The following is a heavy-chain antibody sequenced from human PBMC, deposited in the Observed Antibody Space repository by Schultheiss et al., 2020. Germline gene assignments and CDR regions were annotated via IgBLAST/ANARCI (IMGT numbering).Heavy chain of an antibody. V-gene: IGHV3-74*01. Sequence: GGSLRLSCVGSGFTFSSKWMHWVRQAPGKGLVWVSRISNDGGDTIYADSVKGRFTISRDNAKNTLYLQMNSLGDEDTGVYYCARDTALGYSYAHDYWGQGTLVTVSS. CDR1: GFTFSSKW. D-gene: IGHD5-18*01. CDR3: ARDTALGYSYAHDY. CDR2: ISNDGGDT. J-gene: IGHJ4*02.